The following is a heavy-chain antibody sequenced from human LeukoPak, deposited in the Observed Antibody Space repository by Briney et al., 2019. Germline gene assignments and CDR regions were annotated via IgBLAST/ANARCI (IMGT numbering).Heavy chain of an antibody. V-gene: IGHV1-2*04. J-gene: IGHJ4*02. CDR2: INPNSGGT. CDR3: ARDGGGYERSFDY. D-gene: IGHD5-12*01. Sequence: ASVKVSCKASGYTFTGYYMHWVRQAPGQGLEWMGWINPNSGGTNYAQKFQGWVTMTRDTSISTAYMELSRLRSDDTAVYYCARDGGGYERSFDYWGQGTLVTVSS. CDR1: GYTFTGYY.